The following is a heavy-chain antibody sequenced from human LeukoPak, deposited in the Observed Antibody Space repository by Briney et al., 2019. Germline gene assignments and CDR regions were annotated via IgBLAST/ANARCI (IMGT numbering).Heavy chain of an antibody. D-gene: IGHD5-24*01. CDR1: GYIFAGYY. Sequence: ASVKVSCKASGYIFAGYYMHWVRHASGLGLEWMGWNNPSSGATDYADKFQGRVIMTRDTSISTAYIELSRLTSDDTAVYYCARTMNYYFMDVWGKGTTVTVSS. CDR3: ARTMNYYFMDV. CDR2: NNPSSGAT. J-gene: IGHJ6*03. V-gene: IGHV1-2*02.